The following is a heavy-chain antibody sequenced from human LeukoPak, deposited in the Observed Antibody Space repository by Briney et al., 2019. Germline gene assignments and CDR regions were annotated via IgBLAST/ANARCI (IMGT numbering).Heavy chain of an antibody. V-gene: IGHV4-34*01. CDR1: GGSFSGYY. D-gene: IGHD3-10*01. J-gene: IGHJ4*02. Sequence: PSETLSLTCAVYGGSFSGYYWSWIRQPPGKGLEWIGEINHSGSTNYNPSLKSRVTISVDTSKNQFSLKLSSVTAADTAVYYCARGITMVRGVLSRPFDYWGQGTLVTVSS. CDR3: ARGITMVRGVLSRPFDY. CDR2: INHSGST.